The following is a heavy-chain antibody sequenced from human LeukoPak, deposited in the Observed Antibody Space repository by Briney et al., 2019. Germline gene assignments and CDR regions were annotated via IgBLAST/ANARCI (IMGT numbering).Heavy chain of an antibody. J-gene: IGHJ4*02. Sequence: KFQGRVTMTEDTSTDTAYMELSSLRSEDTAVYYCARSPRPPYYYDSSGYSIDYWGQGTLVTVSS. D-gene: IGHD3-22*01. V-gene: IGHV1-24*01. CDR3: ARSPRPPYYYDSSGYSIDY.